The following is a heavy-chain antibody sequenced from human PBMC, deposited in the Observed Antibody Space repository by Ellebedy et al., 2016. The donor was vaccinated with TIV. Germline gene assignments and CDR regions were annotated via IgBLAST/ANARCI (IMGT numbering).Heavy chain of an antibody. V-gene: IGHV4-34*01. J-gene: IGHJ6*02. Sequence: SETLSLTXAVYGGSFSGYYWSWIRQPPGKGLEWIGEINHSGSTNYNPSLKSRVTISVDTSKNQFSLKLSSVTAADTAVYYCARFRMRNYYYGMDVWGQGTTVTVSS. CDR1: GGSFSGYY. CDR2: INHSGST. D-gene: IGHD1-14*01. CDR3: ARFRMRNYYYGMDV.